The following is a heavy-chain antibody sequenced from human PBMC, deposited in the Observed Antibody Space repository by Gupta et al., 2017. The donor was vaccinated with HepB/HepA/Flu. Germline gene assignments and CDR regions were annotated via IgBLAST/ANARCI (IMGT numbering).Heavy chain of an antibody. V-gene: IGHV3-33*01. D-gene: IGHD5-24*01. J-gene: IGHJ4*02. CDR3: ARDGGEMATIHSVFDY. Sequence: QVQLVESGGGVVQPGRSLRLSCAASGFTFSSYGMHWVRQAPGKGLGWVAVIWYDGSNKYYADSVKGRFTISRDNSKNTLYLQMNSLRAEDTAVYYCARDGGEMATIHSVFDYWGQGTLVTVSS. CDR1: GFTFSSYG. CDR2: IWYDGSNK.